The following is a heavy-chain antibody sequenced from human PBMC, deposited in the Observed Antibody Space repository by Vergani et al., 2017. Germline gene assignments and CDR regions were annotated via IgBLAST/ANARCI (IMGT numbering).Heavy chain of an antibody. V-gene: IGHV2-5*01. CDR2: IYWNDDK. CDR1: GFSLSTSGVG. J-gene: IGHJ4*02. D-gene: IGHD3-22*01. CDR3: AHRTYYYDSSGYSFDY. Sequence: QITLKESGPTLVKPTQTLTLTCTFSGFSLSTSGVGVGWIRQPPGKALEWLALIYWNDDKRYSPSLKSMLTITKDTSKNQVVLTMTNMDPVDTATYYCAHRTYYYDSSGYSFDYWGQGTLVTVSS.